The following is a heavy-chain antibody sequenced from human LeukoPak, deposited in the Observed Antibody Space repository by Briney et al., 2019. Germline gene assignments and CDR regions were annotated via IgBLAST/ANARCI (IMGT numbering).Heavy chain of an antibody. CDR2: ISGSGFST. CDR3: AREPVVVTAIFDY. CDR1: GFTFSNYA. D-gene: IGHD2-21*02. V-gene: IGHV3-23*01. J-gene: IGHJ4*02. Sequence: PGGSLRLSCAASGFTFSNYAMSWVRQAPGKGLEWVSTISGSGFSTYYADSVKGRFTISRDNSKNTLYLQMNSLRAEDTAIYFCAREPVVVTAIFDYWGQGTLVTVSS.